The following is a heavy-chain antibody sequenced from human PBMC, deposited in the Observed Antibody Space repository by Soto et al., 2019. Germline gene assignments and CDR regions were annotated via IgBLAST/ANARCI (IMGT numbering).Heavy chain of an antibody. CDR2: IIPIFGTA. CDR3: ARHRGGSYTLGDYYYGMDV. D-gene: IGHD1-26*01. CDR1: GGTFSSYA. Sequence: QVQLVQSGAEVKKPGSSVKVSCKASGGTFSSYAISWVRQAPGQGLEWMGGIIPIFGTANYAQKFQGRVTITADKSTSTADMELSRLRSEDTAVYYCARHRGGSYTLGDYYYGMDVWGQGTTVTVSS. J-gene: IGHJ6*02. V-gene: IGHV1-69*06.